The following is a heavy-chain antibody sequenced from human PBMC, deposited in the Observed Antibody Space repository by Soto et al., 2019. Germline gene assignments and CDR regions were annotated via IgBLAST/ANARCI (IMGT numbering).Heavy chain of an antibody. CDR2: IYHSGST. V-gene: IGHV4-4*02. Sequence: QVQLQESGPGLVKPSGTLSLTCVVSGGSISSSNWWPWVRQPPGKGLEWIGEIYHSGSTNYNPSLKSRVTISVDKYKNQFSLKLSSVTAADTAVYYCATERETSYGSGYDCWGQGTLVTVSS. D-gene: IGHD3-3*01. J-gene: IGHJ4*02. CDR3: ATERETSYGSGYDC. CDR1: GGSISSSNW.